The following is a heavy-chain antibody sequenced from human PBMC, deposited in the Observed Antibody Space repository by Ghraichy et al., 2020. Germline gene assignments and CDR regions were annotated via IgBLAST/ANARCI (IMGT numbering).Heavy chain of an antibody. CDR3: ARDGKGSGWYYYGIDV. Sequence: GSLTLSCAVSGFSVSDNYMSWVRQAPGKGLDWVSVIYSGGSTYYADSVKGRFTISRDNSKNTLYLQMNSLRAEDTAVYYCARDGKGSGWYYYGIDVWGQGTTVTVSS. D-gene: IGHD6-19*01. J-gene: IGHJ6*02. V-gene: IGHV3-53*01. CDR2: IYSGGST. CDR1: GFSVSDNY.